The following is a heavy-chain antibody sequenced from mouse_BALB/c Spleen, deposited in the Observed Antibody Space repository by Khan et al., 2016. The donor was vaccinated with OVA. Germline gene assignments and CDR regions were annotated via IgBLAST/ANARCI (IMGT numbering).Heavy chain of an antibody. V-gene: IGHV4-1*02. J-gene: IGHJ2*01. Sequence: EVKLLESGGGLVQPGGSLKLSCAASGFDFSRYWMRWVRQAPGKGLEWIGEINPDSSTINYTPSLRDRFIISRDNANNTLYLQMSKLRSEDTALYYCTRLYYYGTIDYWGQGTTLTVSS. D-gene: IGHD1-1*01. CDR2: INPDSSTI. CDR1: GFDFSRYW. CDR3: TRLYYYGTIDY.